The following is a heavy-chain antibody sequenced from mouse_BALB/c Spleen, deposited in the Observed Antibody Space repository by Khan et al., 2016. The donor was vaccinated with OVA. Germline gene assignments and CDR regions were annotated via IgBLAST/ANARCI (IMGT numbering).Heavy chain of an antibody. CDR2: IYPGNSDT. J-gene: IGHJ3*01. CDR1: GYIFTSYL. Sequence: VQLQQSGAVLARPGTSVKMSCKASGYIFTSYLIHWVKQRPGQGLEWIGDIYPGNSDTTYNQKFKEKVTLSEGTSATTPYLELSRLTDEDSAVYYCTIWGYGSFAYWGQGTLVTVSA. V-gene: IGHV1-5*01. D-gene: IGHD1-1*02. CDR3: TIWGYGSFAY.